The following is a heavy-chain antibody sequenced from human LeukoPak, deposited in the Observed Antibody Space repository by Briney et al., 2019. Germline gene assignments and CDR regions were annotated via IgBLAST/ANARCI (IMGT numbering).Heavy chain of an antibody. CDR1: GYTFTSYG. Sequence: ASVKVSCKASGYTFTSYGISWVRQAPGQGLEWMGWISAYNGNTNYAQKLQGRVTMTTDTSTSTANMELRSLRSDDTAVYYCARVGLGYSSSWTPDYWGQGTLVTVSS. J-gene: IGHJ4*02. V-gene: IGHV1-18*01. CDR2: ISAYNGNT. CDR3: ARVGLGYSSSWTPDY. D-gene: IGHD6-13*01.